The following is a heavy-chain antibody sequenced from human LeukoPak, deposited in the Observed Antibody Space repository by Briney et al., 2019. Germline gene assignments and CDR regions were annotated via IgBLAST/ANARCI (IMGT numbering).Heavy chain of an antibody. CDR1: GFTFSSYG. V-gene: IGHV3-33*01. CDR2: IWYDGSNK. D-gene: IGHD5-18*01. Sequence: GGSLRLSCAASGFTFSSYGMHWVRQAPGKGLEWVAVIWYDGSNKYYADSVKGRFTISRDNSKNTLYLQMNSLRAEDTAVYYCARGGSPGTAMVAHFDYWAREPWSPSPQ. CDR3: ARGGSPGTAMVAHFDY. J-gene: IGHJ4*02.